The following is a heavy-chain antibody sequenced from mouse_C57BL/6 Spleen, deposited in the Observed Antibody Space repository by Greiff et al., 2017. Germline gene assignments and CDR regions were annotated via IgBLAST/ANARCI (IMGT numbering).Heavy chain of an antibody. D-gene: IGHD1-1*01. CDR3: ARGTVVGYYFDY. V-gene: IGHV1-53*01. Sequence: VQLQQPGAELVMPGASVKLSCKASGYTFTSYWMHWVKQRPGQGLEWIGNINPSNGGTNYNEKFKSKATLTVDKSSSTAYMQLSSLTSEDSAVYYCARGTVVGYYFDYWGQGTTLTVSS. CDR1: GYTFTSYW. CDR2: INPSNGGT. J-gene: IGHJ2*01.